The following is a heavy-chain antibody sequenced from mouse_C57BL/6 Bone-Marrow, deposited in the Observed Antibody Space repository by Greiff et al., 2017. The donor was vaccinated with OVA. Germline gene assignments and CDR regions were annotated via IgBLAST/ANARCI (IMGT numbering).Heavy chain of an antibody. Sequence: EVQVVESGGGLVQPGGSLKLSCAASGFTFSDYYMYWVRQTPEKRLEWVAYISNGGGSTYYPDTVKGRFTISRDNAKNTLYLQMSRLKSEDTAMYYCARHYYGSSRHWYFDVWGTGTTVTVSS. D-gene: IGHD1-1*01. V-gene: IGHV5-12*01. CDR3: ARHYYGSSRHWYFDV. J-gene: IGHJ1*03. CDR1: GFTFSDYY. CDR2: ISNGGGST.